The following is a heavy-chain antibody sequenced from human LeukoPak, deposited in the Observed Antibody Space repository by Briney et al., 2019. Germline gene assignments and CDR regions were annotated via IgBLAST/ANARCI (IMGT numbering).Heavy chain of an antibody. Sequence: PSETLSLTCAVYGGSFSGYYWSWIRQPPGKGLEWIGEINHSGSTNYNPSLKSRVTISVDTSKNQFSLKLSSVTAADTAAYYCARGKRGNIVVVVAATPSRWFDPWGQGTLVTVSS. CDR2: INHSGST. D-gene: IGHD2-15*01. CDR1: GGSFSGYY. J-gene: IGHJ5*02. V-gene: IGHV4-34*01. CDR3: ARGKRGNIVVVVAATPSRWFDP.